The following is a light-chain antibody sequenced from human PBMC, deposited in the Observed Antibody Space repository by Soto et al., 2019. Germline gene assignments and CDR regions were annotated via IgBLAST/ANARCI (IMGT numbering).Light chain of an antibody. CDR2: KTS. CDR3: QQNNSYPCA. V-gene: IGKV1-5*03. CDR1: QSISSW. Sequence: DIQMTQSPSTLSASVGDRVTITCRARQSISSWLAWYQQRPGKAPKLLISKTSNLESGVPSRFSGGGSGTEFTLTISSLQPDDFANYYCQQNNSYPCAFGQGTKVEIQ. J-gene: IGKJ1*01.